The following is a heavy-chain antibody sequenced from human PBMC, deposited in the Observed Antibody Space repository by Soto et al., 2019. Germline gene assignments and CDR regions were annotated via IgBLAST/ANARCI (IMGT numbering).Heavy chain of an antibody. CDR1: GFTFSSYA. J-gene: IGHJ6*01. Sequence: QVQLVESGGGVVQPGRSLRLSCAASGFTFSSYAMHWVRQAPGKGLEWVAVISYDGSNKYYADSVKGRFTISRDNSKNTFYLQMNSLRAEDTAVYYCAREVIINPYYYYGMDVW. V-gene: IGHV3-30-3*01. D-gene: IGHD3-9*01. CDR3: AREVIINPYYYYGMDV. CDR2: ISYDGSNK.